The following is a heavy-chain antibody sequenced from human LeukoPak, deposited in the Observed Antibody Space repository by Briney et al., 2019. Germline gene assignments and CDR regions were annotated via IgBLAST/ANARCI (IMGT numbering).Heavy chain of an antibody. CDR2: ISRGSTYI. Sequence: PGGSLRLSCAASGFTFNSYTMNWVRQAPGKGLECFSSISRGSTYIYYADSVEGRFTIARDNAKNSLFLQMNSLRAEDTAVYYCARDRSYGDYREPDPFDVWGQGTMVTVSS. V-gene: IGHV3-21*01. J-gene: IGHJ3*01. D-gene: IGHD4-17*01. CDR3: ARDRSYGDYREPDPFDV. CDR1: GFTFNSYT.